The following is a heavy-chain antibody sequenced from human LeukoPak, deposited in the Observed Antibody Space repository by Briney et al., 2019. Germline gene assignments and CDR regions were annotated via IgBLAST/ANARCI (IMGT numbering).Heavy chain of an antibody. J-gene: IGHJ4*02. CDR3: AKDPGFKSYGFFFGY. V-gene: IGHV3-48*03. D-gene: IGHD5-18*01. CDR1: GFTFSSYE. Sequence: GGSLRLSCAASGFTFSSYEMNWVRQAPGKGLEWVSYISSSGSTIYYADSVKGRFTISRDNAKNSLYLQMNSLRAEDTAVYYCAKDPGFKSYGFFFGYWGQGTLVTVSS. CDR2: ISSSGSTI.